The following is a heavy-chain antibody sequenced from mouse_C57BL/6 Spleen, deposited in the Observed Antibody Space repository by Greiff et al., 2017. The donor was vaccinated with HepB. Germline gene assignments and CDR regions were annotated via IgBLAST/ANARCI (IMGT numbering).Heavy chain of an antibody. V-gene: IGHV1-53*01. Sequence: QVQLQQPGTELVKPGASVKLSCKASGYTFTSYWMHWVKQSPGQGLEWIGNINPSNGGTNYNEKFKSKATLTVDKSSSTAYMQLSSLTSEDSAVYYCARGGGLSPFFDYWGQGTTLTVSS. CDR3: ARGGGLSPFFDY. J-gene: IGHJ2*01. CDR1: GYTFTSYW. CDR2: INPSNGGT.